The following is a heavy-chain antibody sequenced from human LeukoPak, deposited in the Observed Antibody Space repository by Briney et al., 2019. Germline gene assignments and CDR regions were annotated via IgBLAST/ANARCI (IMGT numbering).Heavy chain of an antibody. V-gene: IGHV3-30*18. D-gene: IGHD2-21*01. CDR1: GFSFSSYG. CDR3: AKGGIPDDP. CDR2: ISYDGSNK. J-gene: IGHJ5*02. Sequence: GGSLRLSCAASGFSFSSYGMHRVRQAPGKGLEWVAVISYDGSNKYHADSVKGRFTISRDNSKNTLYLQMNSLRVEDTAVYYCAKGGIPDDPWGQGTLVTVSS.